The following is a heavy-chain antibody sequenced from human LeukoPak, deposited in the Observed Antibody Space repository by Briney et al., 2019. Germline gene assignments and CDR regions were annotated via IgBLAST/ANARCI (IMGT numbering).Heavy chain of an antibody. CDR2: IRQDGSAK. J-gene: IGHJ4*02. CDR3: ARIDSRGSTWDY. Sequence: GGSQRLSCAASGFTFSNHWMSWVRQAPGKGLEWVANIRQDGSAKYYGDSVEGRLTVSRDNAKNSLYLQMNSLRAEDTAVYYCARIDSRGSTWDYWGQGTLVTVSS. CDR1: GFTFSNHW. D-gene: IGHD3-22*01. V-gene: IGHV3-7*01.